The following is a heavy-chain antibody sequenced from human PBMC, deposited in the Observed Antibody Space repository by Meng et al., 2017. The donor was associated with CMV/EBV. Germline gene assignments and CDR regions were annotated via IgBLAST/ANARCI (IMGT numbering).Heavy chain of an antibody. CDR2: ISGSGGST. V-gene: IGHV3-23*01. CDR3: AKTGYSSGRTDYFDY. J-gene: IGHJ4*02. D-gene: IGHD6-19*01. Sequence: SWVRQAPGKGLEWVSAISGSGGSTYYADSVKGRFTISRDNSKNTLYLQMNSLRAEDTAVYYCAKTGYSSGRTDYFDYWGQGTLVTVSS.